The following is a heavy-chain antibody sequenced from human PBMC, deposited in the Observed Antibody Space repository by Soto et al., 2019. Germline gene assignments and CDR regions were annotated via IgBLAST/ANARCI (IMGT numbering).Heavy chain of an antibody. V-gene: IGHV4-34*01. CDR1: GGSFSGYY. CDR3: ARSEGQQLVSIDY. J-gene: IGHJ4*02. D-gene: IGHD6-13*01. CDR2: INHSGST. Sequence: PSETLSLTCAVYGGSFSGYYWSWIRQPPGKGLEWIGEINHSGSTNYNPSLKSRVTISVDTSKNQFSLKLSSVTAADTAVYYCARSEGQQLVSIDYWGQGTLVTVSS.